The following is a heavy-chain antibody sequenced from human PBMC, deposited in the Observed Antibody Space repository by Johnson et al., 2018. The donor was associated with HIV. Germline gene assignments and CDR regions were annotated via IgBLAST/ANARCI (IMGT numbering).Heavy chain of an antibody. D-gene: IGHD1-14*01. CDR3: ATRDPTHRPGVFDI. CDR1: GFAFSNYA. Sequence: VQLVESGGGLVQPGGSLRLSCAASGFAFSNYAMTWIRQAPGKGLEWVSYISSSGTTKNYADSVKGRFTISRDNAKNSLYLQMNSLRAEDTAVYYCATRDPTHRPGVFDIWGQGTMVTVSS. CDR2: ISSSGTTK. J-gene: IGHJ3*02. V-gene: IGHV3-48*04.